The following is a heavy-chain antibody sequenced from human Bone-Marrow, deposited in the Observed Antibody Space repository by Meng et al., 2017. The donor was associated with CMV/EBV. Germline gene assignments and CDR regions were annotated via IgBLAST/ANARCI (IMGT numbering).Heavy chain of an antibody. D-gene: IGHD2-2*02. J-gene: IGHJ3*02. CDR1: GYTFTGYY. CDR2: INPNSGGT. Sequence: ASVKVSCKASGYTFTGYYMHWVRQAPGQGLEWMGWINPNSGGTNYAQKFQGRVTMTRDTSISTAYMELSRLRSDDTAVYYCAGIGTYCSSTSCYTFDIWGQGTMVTVSS. V-gene: IGHV1-2*02. CDR3: AGIGTYCSSTSCYTFDI.